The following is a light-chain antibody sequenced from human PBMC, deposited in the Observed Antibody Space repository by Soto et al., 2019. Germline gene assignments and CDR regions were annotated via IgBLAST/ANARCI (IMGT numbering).Light chain of an antibody. CDR2: GAS. CDR3: QQYSMSPRT. Sequence: EIVLTQSPGTLSLSPGERAALSCRASQSVAANYLAWYQQKPGQAPRLLMYGASTPATGIPDRFRGSGSGTDFTLTISRLEPEDFAVYFCQQYSMSPRTFGQGTKVDIK. J-gene: IGKJ1*01. V-gene: IGKV3-20*01. CDR1: QSVAANY.